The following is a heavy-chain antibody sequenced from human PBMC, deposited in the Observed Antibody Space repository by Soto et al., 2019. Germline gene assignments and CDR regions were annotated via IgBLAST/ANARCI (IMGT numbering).Heavy chain of an antibody. CDR1: GGSISSGSYY. CDR2: ISYSGST. CDR3: ARGVLH. Sequence: QVQLQESGPGLVQPSQTLSLTCTVSGGSISSGSYYWSWIRQHPGTGLEGIGHISYSGSTYYNTSLKSRVTISVDTSRNQFSLIVHSVTAADTAVYYCARGVLHWGQGTLVTVSS. J-gene: IGHJ4*01. V-gene: IGHV4-31*03.